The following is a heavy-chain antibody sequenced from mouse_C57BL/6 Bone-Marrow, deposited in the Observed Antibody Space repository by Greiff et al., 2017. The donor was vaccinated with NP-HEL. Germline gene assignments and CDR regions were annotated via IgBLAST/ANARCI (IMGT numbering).Heavy chain of an antibody. CDR1: GYTFTSYW. V-gene: IGHV1-50*01. CDR3: ASGIYYGNPAWFAD. Sequence: QVQLQQPGAELVKPGASVKLSCKASGYTFTSYWMQWVKQRPGQGLEWIGEIDPSDSYTNYNQKFKGKATLTVDTSSSTAYMQLSSLTSEDSAVYYCASGIYYGNPAWFADWGQGTLVTVAA. CDR2: IDPSDSYT. D-gene: IGHD2-1*01. J-gene: IGHJ3*01.